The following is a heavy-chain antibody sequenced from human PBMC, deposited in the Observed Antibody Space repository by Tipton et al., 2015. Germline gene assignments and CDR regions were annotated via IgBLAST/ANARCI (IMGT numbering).Heavy chain of an antibody. Sequence: SLRLSCAASGFTFRSYEFNWVRQAPGKGLEWISYISFSGDTIYYADSVKGRFTISRDDAKNSLYLQLNSLRPEDTAVYYCATMRNLIFDCWGQGTLVTVAS. CDR2: ISFSGDTI. J-gene: IGHJ4*02. D-gene: IGHD2-2*01. CDR3: ATMRNLIFDC. V-gene: IGHV3-48*03. CDR1: GFTFRSYE.